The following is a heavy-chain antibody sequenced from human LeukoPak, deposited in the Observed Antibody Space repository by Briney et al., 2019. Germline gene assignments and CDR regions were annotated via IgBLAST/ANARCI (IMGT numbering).Heavy chain of an antibody. CDR1: GFTFSSYG. J-gene: IGHJ3*02. CDR2: ISYDGSNK. V-gene: IGHV3-30*19. D-gene: IGHD4-17*01. Sequence: GGSLRLSCAASGFTFSSYGMHWVRQAPGKGLEWVAVISYDGSNKYYADSVKGRFTISRDNSKNTLYLQMNSLRAEDTAVYYCAREGYGDYVEAFDIWGQGTMVTVSS. CDR3: AREGYGDYVEAFDI.